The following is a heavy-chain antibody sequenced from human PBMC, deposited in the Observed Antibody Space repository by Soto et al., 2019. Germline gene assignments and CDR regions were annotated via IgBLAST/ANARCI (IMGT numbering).Heavy chain of an antibody. CDR1: GFTFTTFG. CDR2: ISCDGHNK. V-gene: IGHV3-30*18. CDR3: AKDLQAYGDYNYYYYGMDV. J-gene: IGHJ6*01. D-gene: IGHD4-17*01. Sequence: QVQLVESGGGVVQPGGSLRLSCTASGFTFTTFGIHWVRQAPGKGLEWVALISCDGHNKYYSDSVKGRFTISRDNYKNTLSLQMNSLRAEDTAVYYCAKDLQAYGDYNYYYYGMDVW.